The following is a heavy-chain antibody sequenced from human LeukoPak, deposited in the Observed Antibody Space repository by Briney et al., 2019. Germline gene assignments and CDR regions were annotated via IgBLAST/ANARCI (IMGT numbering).Heavy chain of an antibody. CDR1: GGSFSGYY. CDR3: ARLVRGQWLAPRYYYGMDV. J-gene: IGHJ6*02. D-gene: IGHD6-19*01. V-gene: IGHV4-34*01. Sequence: PSETLSLTCAVYGGSFSGYYWSWIRQPPGKGLEWIGEINHSGSTNYNPSLKSRVTISVDTSKNQFSLKLSSVTAADTAVYYCARLVRGQWLAPRYYYGMDVWGQGTTVTVSS. CDR2: INHSGST.